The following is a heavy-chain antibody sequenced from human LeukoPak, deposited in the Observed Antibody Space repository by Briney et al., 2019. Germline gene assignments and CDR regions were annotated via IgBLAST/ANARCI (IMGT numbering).Heavy chain of an antibody. V-gene: IGHV3-30*03. Sequence: GGSLRLSCAASGFTFSSCGMHWVRQAPGKGLEWVAVISYDGSNKYYADSVKGRFTISRDNSKNTLYLQMNSLRAEDTAVYYCARTAVVVPAAIQYYYYFDYWGQGTLVTVSS. J-gene: IGHJ4*02. D-gene: IGHD2-2*02. CDR2: ISYDGSNK. CDR3: ARTAVVVPAAIQYYYYFDY. CDR1: GFTFSSCG.